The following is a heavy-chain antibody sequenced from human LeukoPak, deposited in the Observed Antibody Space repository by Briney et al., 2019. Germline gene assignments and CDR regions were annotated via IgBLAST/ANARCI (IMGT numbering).Heavy chain of an antibody. J-gene: IGHJ3*02. Sequence: PSETLSLTCTVSGGSISSHYWSWIRQPPGKGLEWIGYIYYSGSTNYNPSLKSRVTISVDTSKNQFSLKLSSVTAADTAVYYCARVYGGNSVVAFDIWGQGTMVTVSS. CDR3: ARVYGGNSVVAFDI. CDR1: GGSISSHY. D-gene: IGHD4-23*01. V-gene: IGHV4-59*11. CDR2: IYYSGST.